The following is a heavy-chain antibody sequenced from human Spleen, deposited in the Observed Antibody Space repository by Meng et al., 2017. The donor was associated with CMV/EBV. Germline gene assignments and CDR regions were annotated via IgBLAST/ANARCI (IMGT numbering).Heavy chain of an antibody. CDR1: SFAFSNYW. J-gene: IGHJ3*02. D-gene: IGHD3-3*01. CDR2: ISDDGSKT. Sequence: GESLKISCAASSFAFSNYWMHWVRQAPGKGLVWVARISDDGSKTRYADSVKGRFTISRDNAKNTLYLQMNSLRAEDTAVYYCARVGGRGGDTTYYDFWSGYYDDAFDMWGQGTMVTVSS. V-gene: IGHV3-74*01. CDR3: ARVGGRGGDTTYYDFWSGYYDDAFDM.